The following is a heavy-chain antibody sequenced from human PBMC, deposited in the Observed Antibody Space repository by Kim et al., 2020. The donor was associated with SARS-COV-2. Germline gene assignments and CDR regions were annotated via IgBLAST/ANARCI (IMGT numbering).Heavy chain of an antibody. CDR1: GFTFDDYA. CDR2: ISWNSGSI. Sequence: GGSLRLSCAASGFTFDDYAMHWVRQAPGKGLEWVSGISWNSGSIGYADSVKGRFTISRDNAKNSLYLQMNSLRAEDTALYYCAKVHCSSTSCIGVWSYYYGMDVWGQGTTVTVSS. CDR3: AKVHCSSTSCIGVWSYYYGMDV. J-gene: IGHJ6*02. V-gene: IGHV3-9*01. D-gene: IGHD2-2*01.